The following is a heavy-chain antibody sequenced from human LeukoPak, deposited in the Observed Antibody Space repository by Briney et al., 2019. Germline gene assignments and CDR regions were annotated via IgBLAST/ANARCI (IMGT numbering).Heavy chain of an antibody. D-gene: IGHD3-9*01. J-gene: IGHJ4*02. V-gene: IGHV4-59*01. CDR1: GGSLSSYY. CDR2: IYYSGST. CDR3: ARSGTLTGYLY. Sequence: SETLSLTCTVSGGSLSSYYWTWIRQPPGKGLEWIGYIYYSGSTNYNPSLKSRVTMSVDTSKNQFSLKLNSVTAADAAVYYCARSGTLTGYLYWGQGALVTVSS.